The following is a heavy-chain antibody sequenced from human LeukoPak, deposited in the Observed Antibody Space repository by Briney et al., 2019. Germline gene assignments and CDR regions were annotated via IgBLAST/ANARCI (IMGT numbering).Heavy chain of an antibody. V-gene: IGHV4-30-2*01. CDR3: ARDSYGLGSTDFDP. CDR2: IYHIVNT. J-gene: IGHJ5*02. Sequence: TSETLSLTCAVTGASVSSGGSSWDWIRQPPGKGLEWIGYIYHIVNTFYNPSLQSRVNISVDRAKNQVSLRLTSVTAADTAVYYCARDSYGLGSTDFDPWGQGTQVTVSS. D-gene: IGHD3-10*01. CDR1: GASVSSGGSS.